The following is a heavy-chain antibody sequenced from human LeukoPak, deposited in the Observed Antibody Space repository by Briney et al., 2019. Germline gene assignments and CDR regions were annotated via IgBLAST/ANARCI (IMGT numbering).Heavy chain of an antibody. CDR3: EKEDDFGNHFDY. Sequence: PGGSLRLSCAASGFTFSSYAMTWVRQAPGKGLEWVSVISGSSGGTYYADSVKGRFIISRDNFKNTVYLQMNSLRAEDTAVYYCEKEDDFGNHFDYWGQGTLVTVSS. V-gene: IGHV3-23*01. CDR1: GFTFSSYA. J-gene: IGHJ4*02. D-gene: IGHD4-11*01. CDR2: ISGSSGGT.